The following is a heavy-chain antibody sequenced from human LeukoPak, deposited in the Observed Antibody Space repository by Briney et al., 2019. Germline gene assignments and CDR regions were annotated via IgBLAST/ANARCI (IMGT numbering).Heavy chain of an antibody. CDR3: ARDSVDTAMGYDY. CDR1: GFPISSNY. CDR2: IYSGGST. J-gene: IGHJ4*02. V-gene: IGHV3-53*01. Sequence: PGGSLILSCAASGFPISSNYMSWVRQAPGKGLEWVSVIYSGGSTYYADSVKGRFTISGDNSKNTLYLQMNSLRAEDTAVYYCARDSVDTAMGYDYWGQGTLVTVSS. D-gene: IGHD5-18*01.